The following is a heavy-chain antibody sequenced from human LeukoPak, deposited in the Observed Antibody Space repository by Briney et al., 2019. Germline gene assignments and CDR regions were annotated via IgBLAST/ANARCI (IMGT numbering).Heavy chain of an antibody. V-gene: IGHV1-2*02. CDR3: ARLMRYYDFWRGDYYGMDV. J-gene: IGHJ6*02. CDR1: GYTFTGYY. D-gene: IGHD3-3*01. Sequence: ASVKVSCKASGYTFTGYYMHWVRQAPGQGLEWMGWINPNSGGTNYAQKFQGRVTMTRDTSISTAYMELSRLRSDDTAVYYCARLMRYYDFWRGDYYGMDVWGQGTTVNVSS. CDR2: INPNSGGT.